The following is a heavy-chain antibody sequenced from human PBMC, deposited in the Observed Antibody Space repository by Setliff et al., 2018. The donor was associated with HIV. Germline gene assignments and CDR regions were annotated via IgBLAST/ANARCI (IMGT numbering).Heavy chain of an antibody. V-gene: IGHV3-33*06. CDR1: GFTFNNYA. Sequence: LRLSCAASGFTFNNYAMHWVRQAPGKGLEWVAVIWYDGNKKNYVDSVKGRFTISRDNSKNTLYLQMNSLRVEDTAVYFCAKAPYSLDYFDNWGQGTLVTVSS. D-gene: IGHD3-16*01. J-gene: IGHJ4*02. CDR3: AKAPYSLDYFDN. CDR2: IWYDGNKK.